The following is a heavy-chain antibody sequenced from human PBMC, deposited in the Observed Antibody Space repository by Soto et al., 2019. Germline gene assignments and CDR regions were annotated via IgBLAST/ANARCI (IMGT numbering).Heavy chain of an antibody. CDR3: AHIWPRGYRPGGGWFAP. J-gene: IGHJ5*02. CDR2: IIPIFGTA. Sequence: QVQLVQSGAEVKKPGSSVKVSCKASGGTFSSYAISWVRQAPGQGLEWMGGIIPIFGTANYAQKFQGRVTFAAGGSAGTAYRELSSMRSEEAAVYYCAHIWPRGYRPGGGWFAPWGQGTLVTVSS. V-gene: IGHV1-69*12. D-gene: IGHD4-4*01. CDR1: GGTFSSYA.